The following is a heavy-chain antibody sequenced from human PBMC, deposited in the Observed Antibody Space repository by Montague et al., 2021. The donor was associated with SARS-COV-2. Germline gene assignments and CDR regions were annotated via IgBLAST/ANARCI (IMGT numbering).Heavy chain of an antibody. D-gene: IGHD2-8*01. CDR2: IYCSART. CDR1: GGSINSFCYD. J-gene: IGHJ6*02. Sequence: TLSLTCTVSGGSINSFCYDWICIRQRPGKGREGIGDIYCSARTNYNLALKSRLTISVDKSKNQFSLNLVSVTAADTAVYYCARGEGVMVYAYGMDVWGQGTTVTVSS. CDR3: ARGEGVMVYAYGMDV. V-gene: IGHV4-31*03.